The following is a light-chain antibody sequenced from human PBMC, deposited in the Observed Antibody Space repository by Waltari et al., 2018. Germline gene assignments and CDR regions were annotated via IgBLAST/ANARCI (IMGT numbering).Light chain of an antibody. CDR1: SSNVGAYNP. V-gene: IGLV2-8*01. Sequence: QSALTQPPSASGSPGQSVTISCTGTSSNVGAYNPVSWYQQYPGKAPKLMIYEASERPSGVPELFSASKSGNTASLTVCGLQAEDEADYYCSSYAGYDILVFGGGTRLTVL. CDR3: SSYAGYDILV. J-gene: IGLJ2*01. CDR2: EAS.